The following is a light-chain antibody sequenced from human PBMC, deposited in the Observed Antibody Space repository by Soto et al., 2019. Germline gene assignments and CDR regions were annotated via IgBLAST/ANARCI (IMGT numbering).Light chain of an antibody. CDR2: GTS. J-gene: IGKJ2*01. CDR3: QHYDSSPRRYA. CDR1: QTISTSY. V-gene: IGKV3-20*01. Sequence: DIVLTQSPGTLSLSPGERATLSCRASQTISTSYLAWYQQKPGQATRLLLHGTSSRATDIPDRFSGSGFGTDFSLTISRLDPEDFAVYYCQHYDSSPRRYAVAQGPKLEI.